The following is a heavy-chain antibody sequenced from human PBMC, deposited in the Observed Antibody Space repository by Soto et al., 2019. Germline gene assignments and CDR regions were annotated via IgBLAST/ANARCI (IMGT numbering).Heavy chain of an antibody. V-gene: IGHV4-4*02. D-gene: IGHD3-9*01. J-gene: IGHJ6*02. CDR3: ARDRVWGDILTGLENYYYYGMDV. Sequence: SETLSLTCAVSGGSISSSNWWSCVRQPPGKGLEWIGEIYHSGSTNYNPSLKSRVTISVDKSKNQFSLKLSSVTAADTAVYYCARDRVWGDILTGLENYYYYGMDVWGQGTTVTVSS. CDR2: IYHSGST. CDR1: GGSISSSNW.